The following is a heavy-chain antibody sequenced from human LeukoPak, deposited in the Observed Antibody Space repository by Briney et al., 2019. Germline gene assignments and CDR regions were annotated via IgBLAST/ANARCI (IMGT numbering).Heavy chain of an antibody. CDR1: GGSISSYY. D-gene: IGHD2-2*01. CDR3: ARVSGYCSSTSCQGKYFDL. CDR2: IYYSGST. J-gene: IGHJ2*01. Sequence: MSSETLSLTCTVSGGSISSYYWSWIRQPPGKGLEWIGYIYYSGSTNYNPSLKSRVTISVDTSKNQFSLKLSSVTAADTAVYYCARVSGYCSSTSCQGKYFDLWGRGTLVTVSS. V-gene: IGHV4-59*01.